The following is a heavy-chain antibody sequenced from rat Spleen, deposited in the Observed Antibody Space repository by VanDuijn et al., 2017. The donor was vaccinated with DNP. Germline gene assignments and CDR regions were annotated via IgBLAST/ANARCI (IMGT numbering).Heavy chain of an antibody. CDR1: GFTFSDYY. CDR3: ARHRTIMPYYYAMDA. D-gene: IGHD1-12*01. J-gene: IGHJ4*01. V-gene: IGHV5-7*01. Sequence: EVLLVESDGGLVQPGRSLKLSCAVSGFTFSDYYMAWVRQAPAKGLEWVATLSYNGGTPYYRDSVKGRFTISRDNAQSTLYLQMDSLRSEYTATYYCARHRTIMPYYYAMDAWGQGASVTVSS. CDR2: LSYNGGTP.